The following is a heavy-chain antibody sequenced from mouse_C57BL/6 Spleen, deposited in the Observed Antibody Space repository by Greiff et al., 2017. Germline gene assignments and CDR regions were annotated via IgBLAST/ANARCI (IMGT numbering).Heavy chain of an antibody. J-gene: IGHJ3*01. CDR2: IYPGDGDT. Sequence: VQLQQSGPELVKPGASVKISCKASGYAFSSSWMNWVKQRPGKGLEWIGRIYPGDGDTNYNGKFKGKATLTADKSSSTAYMQLSSLTSEDSAVYFCARSLTGTEFADWGQGTLVTVSA. V-gene: IGHV1-82*01. D-gene: IGHD4-1*01. CDR3: ARSLTGTEFAD. CDR1: GYAFSSSW.